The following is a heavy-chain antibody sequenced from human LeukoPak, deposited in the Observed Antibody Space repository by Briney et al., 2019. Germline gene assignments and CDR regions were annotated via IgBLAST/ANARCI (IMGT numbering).Heavy chain of an antibody. CDR1: GFTFSSYS. V-gene: IGHV4-34*01. CDR3: ARRKTTMVRGVIDY. D-gene: IGHD3-10*01. Sequence: GSLRLSCAASGFTFSSYSMNWIRQPPGKGLEWIGEINHSGSTNYNPSLKSRVTISVDTSKNQFSLKLSSVTAADTAVYFCARRKTTMVRGVIDYWGQGTLVTVSS. J-gene: IGHJ4*02. CDR2: INHSGST.